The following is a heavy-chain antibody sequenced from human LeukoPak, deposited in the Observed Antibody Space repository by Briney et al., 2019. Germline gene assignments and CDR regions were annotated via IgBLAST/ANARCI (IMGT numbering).Heavy chain of an antibody. J-gene: IGHJ5*02. D-gene: IGHD3-22*01. CDR3: AKAPYYDSSGYCDLDP. V-gene: IGHV3-30*18. CDR1: GFTFSSYG. Sequence: HPGGSLRLSCAASGFTFSSYGMHWVRQAPGKGLEWVAVISFDGSNKYYADSVKGRFTISRDNSKNTLYLQMNSLRAEDTAVYYCAKAPYYDSSGYCDLDPWGQGTLVTVSS. CDR2: ISFDGSNK.